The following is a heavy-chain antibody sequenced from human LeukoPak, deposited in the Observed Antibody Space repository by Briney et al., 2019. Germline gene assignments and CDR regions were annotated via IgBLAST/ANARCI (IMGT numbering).Heavy chain of an antibody. CDR2: IYYSGST. CDR1: GGSISSSSYY. D-gene: IGHD6-19*01. CDR3: ARSLYSVAGTFDY. V-gene: IGHV4-39*07. Sequence: SETLSLTCTVSGGSISSSSYYWGWNRQPPGKGLEWIGSIYYSGSTYYNPSLKSRVTISVDTSKNQFSLKLSSVTAADTAVYYCARSLYSVAGTFDYWGQGTLVTVSS. J-gene: IGHJ4*02.